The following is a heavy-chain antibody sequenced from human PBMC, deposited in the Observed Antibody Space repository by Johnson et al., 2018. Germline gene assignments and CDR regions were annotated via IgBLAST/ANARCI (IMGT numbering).Heavy chain of an antibody. CDR3: ARLAAGAFDI. CDR1: GFTFSSYS. Sequence: VQLVQSGGGLVQPGGSLRLSCAASGFTFSSYSMNWVRQAPGKGLEWVSYISSSSSTIYYADSVKGRFTISRDNAKNSLYLQMNSLRAADTAVYYCARLAAGAFDIWGQGTMVTVSS. V-gene: IGHV3-48*01. J-gene: IGHJ3*02. D-gene: IGHD6-13*01. CDR2: ISSSSSTI.